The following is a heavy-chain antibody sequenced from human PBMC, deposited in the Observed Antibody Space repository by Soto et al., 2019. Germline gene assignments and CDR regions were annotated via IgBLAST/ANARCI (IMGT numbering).Heavy chain of an antibody. CDR3: ATHLPQLGYYFDY. J-gene: IGHJ4*02. CDR2: ISGSGGNT. Sequence: EVQLLESGGGLVQPGGSLRLSCAASGFTFSSYAMSWVRQAPGKGLEWVSAISGSGGNTYYADSVKGRFTISRDNSKNTLYLQMNSLRAEDTAVYYCATHLPQLGYYFDYWGQGTLVTVSS. CDR1: GFTFSSYA. D-gene: IGHD1-1*01. V-gene: IGHV3-23*01.